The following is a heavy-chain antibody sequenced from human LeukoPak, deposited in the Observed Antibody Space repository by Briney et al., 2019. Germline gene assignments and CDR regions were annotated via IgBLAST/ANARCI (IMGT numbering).Heavy chain of an antibody. CDR1: GGTFSSYA. J-gene: IGHJ5*02. V-gene: IGHV1-69*01. CDR3: ARVTGGRYCSTTSCYMRGWFDP. CDR2: IIPIFGTA. D-gene: IGHD2-2*02. Sequence: WASVNVSCKASGGTFSSYAISWVRQAPGQGLEWMGGIIPIFGTANYAQKFQGRVTITADESTRTAYMELSSLRSEDTAVYYCARVTGGRYCSTTSCYMRGWFDPWGQGTLVTVSS.